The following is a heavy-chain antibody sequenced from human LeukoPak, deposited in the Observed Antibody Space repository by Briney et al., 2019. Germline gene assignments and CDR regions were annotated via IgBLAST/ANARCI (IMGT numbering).Heavy chain of an antibody. V-gene: IGHV1-46*01. J-gene: IGHJ4*02. CDR3: ARSPDILTGENFDY. CDR2: INPSGGST. CDR1: GYTFSGFY. Sequence: ASVKVSCKASGYTFSGFYIHWVRQAPGQGLEWMGIINPSGGSTSYAQKFQGRVTMTRDTSTSTVYMELSSLRSEDTAVYYCARSPDILTGENFDYWGQGTLVTVSS. D-gene: IGHD3-9*01.